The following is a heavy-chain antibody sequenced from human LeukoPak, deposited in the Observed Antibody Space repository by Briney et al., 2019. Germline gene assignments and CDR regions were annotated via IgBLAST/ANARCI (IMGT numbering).Heavy chain of an antibody. V-gene: IGHV3-21*01. D-gene: IGHD3-16*02. J-gene: IGHJ4*02. Sequence: ETLSLTCTVSGGSISSSSYYWGWIRQPPGKGLEWVSSISSSSSYIYYADSVKGRFTISRDNAKNSLYLQMNSLRAEDTAVYYCARDGEVGGVIVSGDYWGQGTLVTVSS. CDR3: ARDGEVGGVIVSGDY. CDR1: GGSISSSS. CDR2: ISSSSSYI.